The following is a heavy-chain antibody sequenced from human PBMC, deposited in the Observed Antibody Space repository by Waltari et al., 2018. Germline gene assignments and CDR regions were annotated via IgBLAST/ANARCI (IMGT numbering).Heavy chain of an antibody. V-gene: IGHV3-33*01. CDR1: GFTFSRYG. D-gene: IGHD1-1*01. J-gene: IGHJ4*02. CDR3: ASGLGYMDY. Sequence: VQLVGSGGGVVQPGRALSFSCAASGFTFSRYGIQRVRQAPGKGLEWVAVIWYDGSNKYYADSVKGRFTIARDNSKNTLYLQTNSLRAEDTAVYYCASGLGYMDYWGQGTLVTVSS. CDR2: IWYDGSNK.